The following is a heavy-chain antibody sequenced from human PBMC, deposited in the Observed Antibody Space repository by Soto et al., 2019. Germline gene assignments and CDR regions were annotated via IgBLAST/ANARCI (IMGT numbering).Heavy chain of an antibody. CDR1: GGSISSSSYY. Sequence: QLQLQESGPGLVKPSEALSLTCSVSGGSISSSSYYWGWIRQPPGKGLEWIGSIYYSGSTYYNPSLNSRVTISIDKSKDQFSLKLSSLTAADTAVYYCARLEALATISYYFDFWGQGTLVTVSS. CDR3: ARLEALATISYYFDF. D-gene: IGHD1-1*01. J-gene: IGHJ4*02. V-gene: IGHV4-39*01. CDR2: IYYSGST.